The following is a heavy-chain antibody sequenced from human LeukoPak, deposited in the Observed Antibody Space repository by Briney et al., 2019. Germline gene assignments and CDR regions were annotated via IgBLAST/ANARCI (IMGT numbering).Heavy chain of an antibody. CDR1: GGSISSYY. J-gene: IGHJ6*03. D-gene: IGHD6-13*01. V-gene: IGHV4-4*07. CDR2: IYTSGST. CDR3: ARDLYSSSWHVDYYYYYMDV. Sequence: SETLSLTCTVSGGSISSYYWSWIRQPAGKGLEWIGRIYTSGSTNYNPSLKSRVTMSVDTSKNQFSLKLNSVTAADTAVYYCARDLYSSSWHVDYYYYYMDVWGKATTATISS.